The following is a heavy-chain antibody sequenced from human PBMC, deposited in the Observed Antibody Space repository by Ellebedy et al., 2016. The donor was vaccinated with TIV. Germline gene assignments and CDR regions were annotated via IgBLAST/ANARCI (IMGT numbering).Heavy chain of an antibody. V-gene: IGHV3-66*04. CDR2: IYSGGNA. Sequence: GESLKISCAASGFTVSSNYMFWVRQAPGKGLEWVSGIYSGGNAYYADSVKGRFTISRDISKNTLYLHMNNVRAEDTAVYHCARRGYGGYRFWGQGTLVTVSS. CDR3: ARRGYGGYRF. J-gene: IGHJ4*02. CDR1: GFTVSSNY. D-gene: IGHD4-23*01.